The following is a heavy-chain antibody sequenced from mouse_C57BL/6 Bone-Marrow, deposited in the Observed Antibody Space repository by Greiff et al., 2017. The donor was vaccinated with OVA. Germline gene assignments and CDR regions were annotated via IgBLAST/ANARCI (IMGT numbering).Heavy chain of an antibody. D-gene: IGHD1-1*01. J-gene: IGHJ1*03. CDR1: GFSFNTYA. V-gene: IGHV10-1*01. Sequence: EVKLVESGGGLVQPKGSLKLSCAASGFSFNTYAMNWVRQAPGKGLEWVARIRSKSNNYATYSADSVKDRFTISRDDSESMLYLQMNNLKTEDTAMYYCVRRGYGSSYWYFDVWGTGTTVTVSS. CDR3: VRRGYGSSYWYFDV. CDR2: IRSKSNNYAT.